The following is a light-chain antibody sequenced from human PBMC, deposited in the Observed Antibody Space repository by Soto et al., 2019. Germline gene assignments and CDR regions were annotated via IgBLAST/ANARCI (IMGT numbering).Light chain of an antibody. CDR2: AAS. Sequence: DIQMTQSPSSLSASVGDRVTITCRASQDIRNFVAWYQQKPGKAPKLLIYAASTLQSGVPSRFSGSGAGTDSTLIISRLQHEVVANYSCQKYSSFTVFGPGTKVEIK. CDR3: QKYSSFTV. CDR1: QDIRNF. V-gene: IGKV1-27*01. J-gene: IGKJ3*01.